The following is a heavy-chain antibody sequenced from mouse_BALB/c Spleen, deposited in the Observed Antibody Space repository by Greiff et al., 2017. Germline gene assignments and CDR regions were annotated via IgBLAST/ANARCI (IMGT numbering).Heavy chain of an antibody. CDR2: IYPGNSDT. CDR1: GYTFTSYW. D-gene: IGHD2-4*01. V-gene: IGHV1-5*01. Sequence: VQLQQSGTVLARPGASVKMSCKASGYTFTSYWMHWVKQRPGQGLEWIGAIYPGNSDTSYNQKFKGKAKLTAVTSTSTAYMELSSLTNEDSAVYYWTGRSHYDVGYWGQGTTLTVSS. CDR3: TGRSHYDVGY. J-gene: IGHJ2*01.